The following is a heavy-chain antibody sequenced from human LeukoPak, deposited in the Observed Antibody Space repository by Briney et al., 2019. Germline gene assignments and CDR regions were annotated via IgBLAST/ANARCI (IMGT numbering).Heavy chain of an antibody. J-gene: IGHJ6*02. V-gene: IGHV3-30*02. CDR1: GFTFSSYG. CDR2: IRYDGSNK. D-gene: IGHD3-3*01. CDR3: ASVLRFLEWFPTRLDY. Sequence: GVLRLSCAASGFTFSSYGMHWVRQAPGNGLEWVAFIRYDGSNKYYADSVKGRFTISRDNSKNTLYLQMNSLRAEDTAVYYCASVLRFLEWFPTRLDYWGQGTTVTVSS.